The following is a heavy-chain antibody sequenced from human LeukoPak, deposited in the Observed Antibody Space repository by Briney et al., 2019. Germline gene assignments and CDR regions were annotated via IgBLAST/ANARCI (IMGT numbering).Heavy chain of an antibody. D-gene: IGHD4-17*01. CDR1: GFTFSSYS. J-gene: IGHJ4*02. V-gene: IGHV3-21*04. CDR3: ARGYGDYDFFFNY. CDR2: ISSSSTYI. Sequence: PGGSLRLSCAASGFTFSSYSMNWVRQAPGKGLEWVSSISSSSTYIYYADSVKGRFTISRDNAKNSLYLQMNSLRAEDTALYYCARGYGDYDFFFNYWGQGTLVTVSS.